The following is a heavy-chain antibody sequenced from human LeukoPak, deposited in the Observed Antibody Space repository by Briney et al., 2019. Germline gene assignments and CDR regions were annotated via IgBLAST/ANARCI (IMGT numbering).Heavy chain of an antibody. J-gene: IGHJ3*02. Sequence: SETLSLTCTVSGGSISSYYWSWIRQPPGKGLEWIGYIYYSGSTNYNPSLKSRVTISVDTSKNQFSLKLSSVTAADTAVYYCARELSVTMSPSPAFDIWGQGTMVTVSS. D-gene: IGHD3-22*01. CDR3: ARELSVTMSPSPAFDI. CDR1: GGSISSYY. CDR2: IYYSGST. V-gene: IGHV4-59*01.